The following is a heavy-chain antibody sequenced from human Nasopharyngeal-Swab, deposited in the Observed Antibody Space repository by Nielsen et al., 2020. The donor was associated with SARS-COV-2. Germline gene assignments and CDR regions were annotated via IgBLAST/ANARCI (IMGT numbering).Heavy chain of an antibody. CDR1: GFTVSSNY. D-gene: IGHD1-1*01. CDR2: IYSGGST. V-gene: IGHV3-53*01. CDR3: ARDNDEYGMDV. Sequence: GGSLKISCAASGFTVSSNYTSWVRQAPGKGPEWVSIIYSGGSTHYADSVKGRFTISRDNSKNTVHLQMKSLRAEDTAIYYCARDNDEYGMDVWGQGTTVTVSS. J-gene: IGHJ6*02.